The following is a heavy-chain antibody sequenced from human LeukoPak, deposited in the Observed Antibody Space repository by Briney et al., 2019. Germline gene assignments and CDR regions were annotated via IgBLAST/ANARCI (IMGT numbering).Heavy chain of an antibody. D-gene: IGHD4/OR15-4a*01. V-gene: IGHV4-4*09. J-gene: IGHJ6*03. CDR3: ARSGREVTMSFWGYYYYMDV. CDR1: GYSISSGYY. CDR2: IYTSGST. Sequence: PSETLSLTCTVSGYSISSGYYWSWIRPPPGKGLEWIGYIYTSGSTNYNPSLKSRVTISVDTSKNQFSLKLSSVTAADTAVYYCARSGREVTMSFWGYYYYMDVWGKGTTVTVSS.